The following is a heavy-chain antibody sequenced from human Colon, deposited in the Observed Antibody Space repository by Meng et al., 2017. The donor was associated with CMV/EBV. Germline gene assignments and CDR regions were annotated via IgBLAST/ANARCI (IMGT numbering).Heavy chain of an antibody. CDR3: ATDHLWGMPN. Sequence: QGELVGSGGGVVQLGGSLSLSCVTSGFIFSHYSMQWVRQSPGKGLEWVAHIRFDGSQQFYVQSVKGRFTVSRHDPKNTLYLQMNDLRPEDTGAYYCATDHLWGMPNWGRGTLVTVSS. J-gene: IGHJ4*02. CDR2: IRFDGSQQ. D-gene: IGHD3-3*02. CDR1: GFIFSHYS. V-gene: IGHV3-30*02.